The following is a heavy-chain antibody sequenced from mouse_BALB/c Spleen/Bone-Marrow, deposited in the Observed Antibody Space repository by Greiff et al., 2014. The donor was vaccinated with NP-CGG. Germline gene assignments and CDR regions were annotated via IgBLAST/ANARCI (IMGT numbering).Heavy chain of an antibody. J-gene: IGHJ4*01. CDR3: ARITTGTGAMDY. Sequence: VQRVESGPGLVAPSQSLSITCTVSGFSLTNYGVHWVRQPPVKGLEWLGVIWADGSTNYNSALMSGLSISKDNSKSQVFFKMSSLQTDDTAMYDCARITTGTGAMDYWGQGTSVTVSS. D-gene: IGHD1-2*01. V-gene: IGHV2-9*02. CDR1: GFSLTNYG. CDR2: IWADGST.